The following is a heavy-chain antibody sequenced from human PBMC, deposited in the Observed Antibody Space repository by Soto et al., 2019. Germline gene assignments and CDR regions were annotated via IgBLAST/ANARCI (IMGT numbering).Heavy chain of an antibody. V-gene: IGHV3-11*01. Sequence: QVQLVESGGGLVRPGGSLRLSCAASGFTFSDYYMSWIRQAPGKGLEWVSYISSTGSTIYYADSVKGRFTISRDNAKSSLYLQMNSLRAEDTAVHYCARVGEPYYYYMDVWGKGTTVTVSS. D-gene: IGHD4-17*01. J-gene: IGHJ6*03. CDR2: ISSTGSTI. CDR3: ARVGEPYYYYMDV. CDR1: GFTFSDYY.